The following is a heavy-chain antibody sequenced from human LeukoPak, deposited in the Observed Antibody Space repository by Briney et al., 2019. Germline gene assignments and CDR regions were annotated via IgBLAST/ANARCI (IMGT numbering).Heavy chain of an antibody. J-gene: IGHJ6*03. V-gene: IGHV4-61*02. CDR1: GGSFSSGDYS. Sequence: SQTLSLTCTVTGGSFSSGDYSWNWIRQPAGQGLEWIGRLFSSGTTNYNPSLRSRVTISGDTSNNQFSLKLSSVTAADTAVYYCARVPRSYYYYYYMDVWGKGTTVTVSS. CDR2: LFSSGTT. CDR3: ARVPRSYYYYYYMDV.